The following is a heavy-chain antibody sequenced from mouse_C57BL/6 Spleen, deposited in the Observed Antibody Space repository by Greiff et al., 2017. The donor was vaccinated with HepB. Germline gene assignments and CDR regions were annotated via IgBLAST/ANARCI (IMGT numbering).Heavy chain of an antibody. J-gene: IGHJ2*01. Sequence: VQLQQSGAELVRPGASVKLSCTASGFNIKDDYMHWVKQRPEQGLEWIGWIDPGNGDTEYASKFQGKATITADKSSNTAYLQLSSLTSEDTAVYYCTTWGGYWGQGTTLTVSS. CDR2: IDPGNGDT. CDR3: TTWGGY. V-gene: IGHV14-4*01. CDR1: GFNIKDDY.